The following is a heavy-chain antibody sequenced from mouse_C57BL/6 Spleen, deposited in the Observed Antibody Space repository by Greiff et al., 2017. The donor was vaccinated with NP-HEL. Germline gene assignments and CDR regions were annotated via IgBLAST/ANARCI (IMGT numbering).Heavy chain of an antibody. V-gene: IGHV6-3*01. CDR1: GFTFSNYC. CDR2: IRLKSDNYAT. J-gene: IGHJ3*01. CDR3: TGGHDGYDWFAY. Sequence: ASGGVLLQPGGSMKLSCVASGFTFSNYCMNWVRQSPEKGLEWVAQIRLKSDNYATHYAESVKGRFTISRDDSKSSVYLQMNNLRAEDTGIYYCTGGHDGYDWFAYWGQGTLVTVSA. D-gene: IGHD2-2*01.